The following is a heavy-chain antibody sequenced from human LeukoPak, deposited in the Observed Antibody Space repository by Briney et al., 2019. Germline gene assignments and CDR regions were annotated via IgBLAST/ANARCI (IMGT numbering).Heavy chain of an antibody. CDR2: ISSSGSTI. V-gene: IGHV3-48*03. Sequence: SGGSLRLSCAASGFSFSSYEMNWVRQAPGKGLECVSYISSSGSTIYYADSVKGRFTISRDNAKNSLCLQMNSLRAEDTAVYYCAELGITMIGGVWGKGTTVTISS. J-gene: IGHJ6*04. CDR3: AELGITMIGGV. D-gene: IGHD3-10*02. CDR1: GFSFSSYE.